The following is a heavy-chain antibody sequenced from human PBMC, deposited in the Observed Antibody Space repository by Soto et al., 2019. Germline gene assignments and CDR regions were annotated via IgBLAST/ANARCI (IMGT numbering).Heavy chain of an antibody. CDR3: AREGDYYDGSGYYAPLPTWFDP. D-gene: IGHD3-22*01. Sequence: QVQLVQSGAEVKKPGSSVKVSCKASGGTFSSYAISWVRQAPGQGLEWMGGIIPIFGTANYAQKFQGRVTITADESKSKAYMELSILRSEDTAVYYCAREGDYYDGSGYYAPLPTWFDPWGQGTLVTVSS. V-gene: IGHV1-69*01. J-gene: IGHJ5*02. CDR1: GGTFSSYA. CDR2: IIPIFGTA.